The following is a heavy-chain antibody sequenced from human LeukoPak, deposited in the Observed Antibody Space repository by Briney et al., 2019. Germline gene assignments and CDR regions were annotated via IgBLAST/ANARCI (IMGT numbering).Heavy chain of an antibody. CDR1: GFTVSNNY. Sequence: GGSLRLSCAASGFTVSNNYMSWVRQAPGKGLEWVSVIYSGGSTYYADSVKGRFTISRDNSKNTLYLQMNSLRAEDTAVYYCARDSSYCSSTSCYADYLDCWGQGTLVTVSS. CDR3: ARDSSYCSSTSCYADYLDC. CDR2: IYSGGST. V-gene: IGHV3-53*01. J-gene: IGHJ4*02. D-gene: IGHD2-2*01.